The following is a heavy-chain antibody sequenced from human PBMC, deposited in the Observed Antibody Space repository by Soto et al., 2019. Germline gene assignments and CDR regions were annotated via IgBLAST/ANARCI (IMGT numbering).Heavy chain of an antibody. V-gene: IGHV4-30-2*01. CDR3: AREFEGDAYYFDS. CDR2: IYHSGST. J-gene: IGHJ4*02. Sequence: QLQLHESGSGLVRPSQTLSLTCSVSGGSISSRGYSWSWVRQPPGKGLEWIGCIYHSGSTFYTPSLKGRVTLSIDRSKNPFSLHLSPLTAADTAVYYCAREFEGDAYYFDSWGQGTRVTVSS. D-gene: IGHD3-9*01. CDR1: GGSISSRGYS.